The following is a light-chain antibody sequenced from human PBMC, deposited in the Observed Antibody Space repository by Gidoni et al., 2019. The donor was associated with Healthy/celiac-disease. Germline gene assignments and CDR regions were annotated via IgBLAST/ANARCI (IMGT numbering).Light chain of an antibody. V-gene: IGKV1-9*01. J-gene: IGKJ5*01. CDR2: AAA. Sequence: DIQLTQPPSLLSASVGDRVTITCRASQGISSYLAWYQQKPGKAPKLLIYAAAALQSGVPSRFSGSGSGTEFTLTIRSLQHEDFATYDRQQLNNYPHITFGQGTRLEIK. CDR3: QQLNNYPHIT. CDR1: QGISSY.